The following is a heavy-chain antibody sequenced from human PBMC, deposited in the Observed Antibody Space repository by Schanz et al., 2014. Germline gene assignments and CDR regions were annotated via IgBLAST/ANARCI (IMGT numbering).Heavy chain of an antibody. CDR3: AKIERNED. V-gene: IGHV3-23*01. CDR1: GFSFGTYA. CDR2: ISGTGGDDT. D-gene: IGHD1-1*01. J-gene: IGHJ4*02. Sequence: EVHLLESGGGLVQPGGSLRLSCAASGFSFGTYAMSWVRQAPGKGLLWVSSISGTGGDDTYYADSVKGRFTISRDNSKNTLYLQMNSLRAEDTAVYFCAKIERNEDWGQGTLVTVSS.